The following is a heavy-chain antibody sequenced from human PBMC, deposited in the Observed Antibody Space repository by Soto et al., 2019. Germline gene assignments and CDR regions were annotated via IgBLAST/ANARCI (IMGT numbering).Heavy chain of an antibody. D-gene: IGHD3-10*01. V-gene: IGHV3-23*01. CDR3: AKARCITTNCYVPDY. CDR1: GFTFSSYA. J-gene: IGHJ4*02. Sequence: LRLSCAASGFTFSSYAMKWVRQAPGKGLEWVSLIGESGTPTYYADSVKGRFTISRDNAGNTLFLEMNSLRGEDTAMYYCAKARCITTNCYVPDYWGQGTMVTVSS. CDR2: IGESGTPT.